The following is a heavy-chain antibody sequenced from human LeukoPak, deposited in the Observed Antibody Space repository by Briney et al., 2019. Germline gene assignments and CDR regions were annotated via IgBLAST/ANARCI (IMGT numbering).Heavy chain of an antibody. Sequence: AGGPLRLSCAASGFTFDDYGMSCVRHAPGKGLEWVSGIYWYGGSTDHADSVKGRFTISRDNAKNSLYLQMNSLRAEDTALYYCARRHPHSVVATDFDIWGQGTMVTVSS. CDR3: ARRHPHSVVATDFDI. D-gene: IGHD2-15*01. CDR2: IYWYGGST. J-gene: IGHJ3*02. V-gene: IGHV3-20*04. CDR1: GFTFDDYG.